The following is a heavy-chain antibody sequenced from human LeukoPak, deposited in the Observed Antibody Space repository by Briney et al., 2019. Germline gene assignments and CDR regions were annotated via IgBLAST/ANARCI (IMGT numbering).Heavy chain of an antibody. Sequence: GESLKISCKGSGYSFTSYWIGWVRQMPGKGPEWMGIIYPGDSDTRYSPSFQGQVTISADKSISTAYLQWSSLKASDTAMYYCARRPSYDFWSGYYGVDGLDVWGQGTMVTVSS. J-gene: IGHJ3*01. CDR3: ARRPSYDFWSGYYGVDGLDV. D-gene: IGHD3-3*01. V-gene: IGHV5-51*01. CDR2: IYPGDSDT. CDR1: GYSFTSYW.